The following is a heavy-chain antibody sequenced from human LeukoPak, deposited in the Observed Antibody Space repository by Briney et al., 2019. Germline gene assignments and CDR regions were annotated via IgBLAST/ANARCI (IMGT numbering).Heavy chain of an antibody. CDR3: ARAHGAVLRYFDWSPRPSDY. V-gene: IGHV3-21*01. D-gene: IGHD3-9*01. CDR1: GFTFSDYS. CDR2: ISSSSSYI. J-gene: IGHJ4*02. Sequence: PGGSLRLSCAASGFTFSDYSMNWVRQAPGKGLEWVSSISSSSSYIYYADSVKGRFTISRDNAKNSLYLQMNSLRAEDTAVYYCARAHGAVLRYFDWSPRPSDYWGQGTLVTVSS.